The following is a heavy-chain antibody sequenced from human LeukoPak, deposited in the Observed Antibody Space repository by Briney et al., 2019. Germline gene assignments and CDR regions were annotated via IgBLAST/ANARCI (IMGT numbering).Heavy chain of an antibody. CDR2: ISSSGSTI. Sequence: PGGSLRLSCAASGFTFSDYYMSWIRQAPGKGLEWVPYISSSGSTIYYADSVKGRFTISRDNAKNSLYLQMNSLRAEDTAVYYCARGSRYCSSISCYIFTFDYWGQGTLVTVSS. CDR3: ARGSRYCSSISCYIFTFDY. V-gene: IGHV3-11*04. J-gene: IGHJ4*02. D-gene: IGHD2-2*01. CDR1: GFTFSDYY.